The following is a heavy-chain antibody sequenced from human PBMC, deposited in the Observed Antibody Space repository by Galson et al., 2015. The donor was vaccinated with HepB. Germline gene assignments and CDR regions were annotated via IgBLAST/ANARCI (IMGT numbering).Heavy chain of an antibody. CDR1: GFTFNNAW. CDR2: IKSKTYGGTT. CDR3: TTSNGDWYFDL. J-gene: IGHJ2*01. V-gene: IGHV3-15*07. D-gene: IGHD2-8*01. Sequence: SLRLSCAPSGFTFNNAWMNWVRQAPGKGLQWVGRIKSKTYGGTTDFAAPVKGRFTISRDDSKNMLYLQMNSLKTEDTAVCYCTTSNGDWYFDLWGRGTLVTVSS.